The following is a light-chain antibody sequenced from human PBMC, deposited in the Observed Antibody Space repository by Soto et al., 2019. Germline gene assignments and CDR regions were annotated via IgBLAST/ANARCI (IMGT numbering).Light chain of an antibody. CDR3: QQRSNWPPLT. J-gene: IGKJ4*01. Sequence: EIVLTQSPATLSLSPGERATLSCRASQSVSSYLAWYQQKPGQAPRLLIYDASNRATGIPARFRGSGSGTDVNLTISSLEHEDFAVYYCQQRSNWPPLTFGGGTKVEIK. CDR1: QSVSSY. V-gene: IGKV3-11*01. CDR2: DAS.